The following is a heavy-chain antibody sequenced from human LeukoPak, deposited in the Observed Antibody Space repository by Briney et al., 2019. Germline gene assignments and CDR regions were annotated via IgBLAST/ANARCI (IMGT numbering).Heavy chain of an antibody. Sequence: GGSLRLSCAASGFTFSRYGMHWVRQAPGKGLEWVAFIQSDGTNKYYADSVKGRFTISRDNSKNTLYLEMNSLRAEDTAMYYCARDYYDSSGCFDYWGQGTLVTVSS. J-gene: IGHJ4*02. CDR2: IQSDGTNK. CDR3: ARDYYDSSGCFDY. V-gene: IGHV3-30*02. CDR1: GFTFSRYG. D-gene: IGHD3-22*01.